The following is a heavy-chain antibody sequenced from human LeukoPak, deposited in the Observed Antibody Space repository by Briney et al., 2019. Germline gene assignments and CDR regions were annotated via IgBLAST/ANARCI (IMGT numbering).Heavy chain of an antibody. CDR2: IDPSDSYT. CDR3: ARHVSSSNDY. D-gene: IGHD6-13*01. J-gene: IGHJ4*02. Sequence: GESLKISCKGSGYSFTSYWISWVRQMPGKGLEWMGRIDPSDSYTNYSPSFQGHVTISADKSISTAYLQWSSLKASNTAMYYCARHVSSSNDYWGQGTLVTVSS. V-gene: IGHV5-10-1*01. CDR1: GYSFTSYW.